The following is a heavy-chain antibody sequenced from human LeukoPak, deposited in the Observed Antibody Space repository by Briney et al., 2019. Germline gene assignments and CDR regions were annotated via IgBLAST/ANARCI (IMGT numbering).Heavy chain of an antibody. D-gene: IGHD3-9*01. J-gene: IGHJ5*02. CDR1: GGSISSYY. CDR2: IYYSGST. CDR3: ATAARNYAILTGYYQDWFDP. V-gene: IGHV4-59*01. Sequence: SETLSLTCTVSGGSISSYYWSWIRQPPGKGLEWIGYIYYSGSTNYNPSLKSRVTISVDTSKNQFSLKLSSVTAADTAVYYCATAARNYAILTGYYQDWFDPWGQGTLVTVSS.